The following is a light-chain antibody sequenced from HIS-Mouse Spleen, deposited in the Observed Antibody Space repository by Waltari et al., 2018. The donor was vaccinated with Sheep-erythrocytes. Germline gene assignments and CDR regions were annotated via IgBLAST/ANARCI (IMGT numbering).Light chain of an antibody. CDR2: DAS. Sequence: ATLSCRASQSVSSYLAWYQQKPGQAPRLLIYDASNRATGIPARFSGSWSGTDFTLTISSLEPEDFAVYYCQQRSNWPPITFGQGTRLEIK. CDR1: QSVSSY. J-gene: IGKJ5*01. CDR3: QQRSNWPPIT. V-gene: IGKV3-11*01.